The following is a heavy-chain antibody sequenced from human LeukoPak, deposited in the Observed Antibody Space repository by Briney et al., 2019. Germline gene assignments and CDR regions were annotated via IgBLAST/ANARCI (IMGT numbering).Heavy chain of an antibody. CDR2: ISGSGGST. J-gene: IGHJ3*02. V-gene: IGHV3-23*01. CDR3: ARTGKGGAFDI. D-gene: IGHD3-10*01. Sequence: GGSLRLSCAASGFTFSSHWMSWVRQAPGKGLEWVSAISGSGGSTYYADSVKGRFTISRDNSKNTLYLQMNSLRAEDTAVYYCARTGKGGAFDIWGQGTMVTVSS. CDR1: GFTFSSHW.